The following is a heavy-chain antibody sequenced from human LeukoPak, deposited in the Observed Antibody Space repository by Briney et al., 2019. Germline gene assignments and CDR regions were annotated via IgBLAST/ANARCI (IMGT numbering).Heavy chain of an antibody. CDR3: ARDESAVTP. Sequence: ASVTVSCKASGYTFTDYYMHWVRQAPGQGLEWMGRINPNSGGTNYAQKFQGRGTMTRDTSISTAYMGLSRLRSDDTAVYYCARDESAVTPWGQGTTVTVSS. J-gene: IGHJ3*01. D-gene: IGHD4-17*01. V-gene: IGHV1-2*06. CDR1: GYTFTDYY. CDR2: INPNSGGT.